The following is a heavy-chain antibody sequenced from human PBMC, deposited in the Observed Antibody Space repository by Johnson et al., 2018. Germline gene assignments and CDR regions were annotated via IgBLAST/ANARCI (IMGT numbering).Heavy chain of an antibody. CDR3: ATDMDF. V-gene: IGHV1-69*01. J-gene: IGHJ6*03. Sequence: VQLVESGAEVKKPGSSVKVSCKASGGTFSSYGVCWVRQAPGHGLEWMGGIIPIFDPTNHAQKFQGRVTITADESTNTAYMELSSLRSEDTAIYYWATDMDFWGKGTTVTVAS. CDR2: IIPIFDPT. CDR1: GGTFSSYG.